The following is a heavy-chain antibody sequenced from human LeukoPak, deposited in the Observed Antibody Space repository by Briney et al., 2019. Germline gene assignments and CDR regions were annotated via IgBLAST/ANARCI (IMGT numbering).Heavy chain of an antibody. Sequence: KASETLSLTCTVSGGSISSYYWSWIRQPPGKGLEWIGYIYYSGSTNYNPSLKSRVTISVDTSKNQFSLELSSVTAADTAVYYCARAASDFWSGYSYYHYYYMDVWGKGTTVTVSS. J-gene: IGHJ6*03. D-gene: IGHD3-3*01. CDR1: GGSISSYY. CDR2: IYYSGST. V-gene: IGHV4-59*01. CDR3: ARAASDFWSGYSYYHYYYMDV.